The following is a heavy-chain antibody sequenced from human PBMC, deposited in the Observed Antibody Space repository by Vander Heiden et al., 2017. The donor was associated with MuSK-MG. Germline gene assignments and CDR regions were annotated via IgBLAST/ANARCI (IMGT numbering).Heavy chain of an antibody. CDR1: GGSISSSNW. Sequence: QVQLQESGPGLVKPSGTLSLTCAVSGGSISSSNWWSWVRQPPGKGLEWIGEIYHSGSTNYNPSLKSRVTISVDKSKNQFSLKLSSVTAADTAVYYCARARLGDYDSSGYYYVNAFDIWGQGTMVTVSS. CDR3: ARARLGDYDSSGYYYVNAFDI. J-gene: IGHJ3*02. V-gene: IGHV4-4*02. CDR2: IYHSGST. D-gene: IGHD3-22*01.